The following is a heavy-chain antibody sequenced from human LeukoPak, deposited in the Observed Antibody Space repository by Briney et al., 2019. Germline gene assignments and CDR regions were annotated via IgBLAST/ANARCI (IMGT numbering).Heavy chain of an antibody. CDR3: ATCHCTYGVCYGECEYFQH. V-gene: IGHV1-18*01. D-gene: IGHD2-8*01. Sequence: ASVKVSCKASGYTFTSFGISWVRQAPGQGLEWMTWISPYNGNTNYAQRVQGRVTVTTDTSTSTAYMELRSLRSDDTAVYYCATCHCTYGVCYGECEYFQHWGQGTLVTVSS. CDR1: GYTFTSFG. J-gene: IGHJ1*01. CDR2: ISPYNGNT.